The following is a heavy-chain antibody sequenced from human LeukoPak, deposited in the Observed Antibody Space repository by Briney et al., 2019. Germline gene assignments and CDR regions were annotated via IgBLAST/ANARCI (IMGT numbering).Heavy chain of an antibody. Sequence: GGSLRLSCAASGFTFSSYGMHWVHQAPGKGLEWVAVIWYDGSNKYYADSVKGRFTISRDNSKNTLYLQMNSLRAEDTAVYYCARATSTVGWFDPWGQGTLVTVSS. CDR3: ARATSTVGWFDP. CDR2: IWYDGSNK. J-gene: IGHJ5*02. D-gene: IGHD2-2*01. V-gene: IGHV3-33*01. CDR1: GFTFSSYG.